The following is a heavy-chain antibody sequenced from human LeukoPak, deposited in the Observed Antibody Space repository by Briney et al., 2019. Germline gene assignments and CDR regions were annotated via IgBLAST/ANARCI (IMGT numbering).Heavy chain of an antibody. CDR2: IYYSGST. CDR1: GGSISSYY. CDR3: ARMGRGAWYYYYYYMDV. D-gene: IGHD3-10*01. Sequence: SETLSLTCTVSGGSISSYYWSWIRQPPGKGLEWIGYIYYSGSTNYNPSLKSRVTIPVDTSKNQFSLKLSSVTAADTAVYYCARMGRGAWYYYYYYMDVWGKGTTVTISS. J-gene: IGHJ6*03. V-gene: IGHV4-59*01.